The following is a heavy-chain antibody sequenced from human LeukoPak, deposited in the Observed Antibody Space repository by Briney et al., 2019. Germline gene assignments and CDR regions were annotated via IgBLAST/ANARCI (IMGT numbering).Heavy chain of an antibody. CDR3: ARTPDVLRYFDWLLPNYFEY. D-gene: IGHD3-9*01. CDR1: GGSISSSSYY. Sequence: SETLSLTCTVSGGSISSSSYYWGWIRQPPGKGLEWIGSIYYSGSTYYNPSLKSRVTISVDTSKNQFSLKLSSVTAADTAVYYCARTPDVLRYFDWLLPNYFEYWGQGTLVTVSS. J-gene: IGHJ4*01. V-gene: IGHV4-39*01. CDR2: IYYSGST.